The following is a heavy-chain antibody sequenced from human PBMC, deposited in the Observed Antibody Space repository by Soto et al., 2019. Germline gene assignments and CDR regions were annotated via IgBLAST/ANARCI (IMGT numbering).Heavy chain of an antibody. J-gene: IGHJ4*02. Sequence: QVQLVQSGAEVKKPGASVKVSCKTSGYTFSTYPISWVRQAPGQGLEWVGWISTYNDKTNYGQKFQGRVTITTDTSTSTAYMDLRNLRPDDTAVYYCARDRVEAALGTFDQWGQGTLVTVSS. D-gene: IGHD6-13*01. CDR2: ISTYNDKT. CDR1: GYTFSTYP. V-gene: IGHV1-18*01. CDR3: ARDRVEAALGTFDQ.